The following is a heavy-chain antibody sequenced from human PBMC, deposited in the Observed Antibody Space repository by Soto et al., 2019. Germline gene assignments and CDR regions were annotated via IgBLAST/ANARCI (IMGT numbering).Heavy chain of an antibody. CDR3: ARGGPAGYPSIDWFDP. V-gene: IGHV4-39*07. D-gene: IGHD5-12*01. Sequence: PSETLSLTCTVSGGSISSSSYYWGWIRQPPGKGLEWIGSIYYSGSTYYNPSLKSRVTISVDTSKNQFSLKLSSVTAADTAVYYCARGGPAGYPSIDWFDPWGQGTLVTVSS. CDR2: IYYSGST. CDR1: GGSISSSSYY. J-gene: IGHJ5*02.